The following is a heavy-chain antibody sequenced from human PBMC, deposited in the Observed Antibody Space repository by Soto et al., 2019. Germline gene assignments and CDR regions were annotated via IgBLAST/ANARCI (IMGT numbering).Heavy chain of an antibody. CDR3: ARDPPYYCSSTSCYAVDY. D-gene: IGHD2-2*01. CDR1: GGTFSSYT. CDR2: IVPILGIA. Sequence: SVKVSCKASGGTFSSYTISWVRQAPGQGLEWMGRIVPILGIANYAQKFQGRVTITADKSTSTAYMELSSLRSEDTAVYYCARDPPYYCSSTSCYAVDYWGQGTLVTVSS. V-gene: IGHV1-69*04. J-gene: IGHJ4*02.